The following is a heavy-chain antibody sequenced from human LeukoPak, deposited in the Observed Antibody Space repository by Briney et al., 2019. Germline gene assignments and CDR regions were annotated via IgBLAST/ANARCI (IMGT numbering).Heavy chain of an antibody. CDR3: AKMKYQWLVRIYFDY. Sequence: GGSLRLSCAASGFTFSSYAMSWVPQAPGKGLEWVSSISGSGRSTYYEDSVKGRFTISRDNSKNTLYLQMNSLRAEDSAVYYCAKMKYQWLVRIYFDYWGQGTLVTVSS. CDR2: ISGSGRST. J-gene: IGHJ4*02. D-gene: IGHD6-19*01. V-gene: IGHV3-23*01. CDR1: GFTFSSYA.